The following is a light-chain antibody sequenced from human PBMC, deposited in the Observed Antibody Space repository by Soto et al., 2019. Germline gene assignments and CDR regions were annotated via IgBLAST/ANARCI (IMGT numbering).Light chain of an antibody. J-gene: IGKJ2*01. Sequence: DVQMTQSPSSLSASVGDRVTITCRASQDIGYWLGWYQQKPGKVPKRLIYETSRLQGGVPSRFSAAGSGTDFTLTISGLQPEDFATYYFLQHSDFPFTVGQGTQLDI. CDR1: QDIGYW. CDR3: LQHSDFPFT. CDR2: ETS. V-gene: IGKV1-17*01.